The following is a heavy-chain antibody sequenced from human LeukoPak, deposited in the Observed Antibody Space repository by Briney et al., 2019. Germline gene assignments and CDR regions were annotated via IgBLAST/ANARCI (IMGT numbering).Heavy chain of an antibody. V-gene: IGHV3-7*03. Sequence: GGSLRLSCAASGFTFRSYGMRWVRQAPGKGLEWVANIKQDGSEKNYVDSVKGRFTISRDNAKNSLYLQMNSLRAEDTAVYYCASGLELDYWGQGTLVTVSS. CDR2: IKQDGSEK. CDR3: ASGLELDY. CDR1: GFTFRSYG. J-gene: IGHJ4*02.